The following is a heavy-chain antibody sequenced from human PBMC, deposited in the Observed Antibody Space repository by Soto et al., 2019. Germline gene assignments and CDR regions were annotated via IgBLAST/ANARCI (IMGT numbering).Heavy chain of an antibody. Sequence: EVQVVESGGDLVQPGGSLRLSCAASGFTVSSNYMSWVRQAPGKGLEWVSVIYSGGSTYYADSVKGRFTISRDNSKNTLYLQMNSLRAEDTAVYYCARAGIAATGHTGKYVFDIWGQGTMVTVSS. CDR3: ARAGIAATGHTGKYVFDI. D-gene: IGHD6-13*01. V-gene: IGHV3-66*01. CDR1: GFTVSSNY. J-gene: IGHJ3*02. CDR2: IYSGGST.